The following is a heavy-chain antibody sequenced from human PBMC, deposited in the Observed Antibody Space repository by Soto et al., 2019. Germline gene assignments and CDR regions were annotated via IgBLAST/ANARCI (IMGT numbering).Heavy chain of an antibody. V-gene: IGHV3-23*01. CDR2: ISGSGGST. D-gene: IGHD4-17*01. CDR3: AKVIVLRAAVTTSLLFDY. CDR1: GFTFSSYA. J-gene: IGHJ4*02. Sequence: GGSLRLSCAASGFTFSSYAMSWVRQAPGKGLEWVSAISGSGGSTYYADSVKGRFTISRDNSKNTLYLQMNSLKAEDTAVYYCAKVIVLRAAVTTSLLFDYWGQGTLVTVSS.